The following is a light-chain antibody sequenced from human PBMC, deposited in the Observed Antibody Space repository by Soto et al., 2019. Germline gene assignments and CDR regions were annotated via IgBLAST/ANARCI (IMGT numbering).Light chain of an antibody. J-gene: IGKJ1*01. CDR1: QSVSSN. CDR3: QQYNNWPRT. CDR2: GAS. V-gene: IGKV3-15*01. Sequence: EIVMTQSPATLSVSPGERATLSCRASQSVSSNLAWYQQKPGQAPRLLIYGASTRATGIPARFSGSGSGTEFTLTFSSLQSEDFAVYYCQQYNNWPRTFGQGTMVDIK.